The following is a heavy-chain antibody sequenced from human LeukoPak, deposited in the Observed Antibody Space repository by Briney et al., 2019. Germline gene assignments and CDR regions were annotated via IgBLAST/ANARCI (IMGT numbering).Heavy chain of an antibody. CDR3: AKSKVDSSGYYLGFDCYSGLDV. D-gene: IGHD3-22*01. Sequence: GGSLRLSCAASGFTFHSHVMSWVRQAPGKGLQWVSAISGSGGTTYYADSVKGRFSISRDNSKNTVYVQMNSLRDEDTAVYYCAKSKVDSSGYYLGFDCYSGLDVWGQGTTVTVSS. CDR2: ISGSGGTT. CDR1: GFTFHSHV. V-gene: IGHV3-23*01. J-gene: IGHJ6*02.